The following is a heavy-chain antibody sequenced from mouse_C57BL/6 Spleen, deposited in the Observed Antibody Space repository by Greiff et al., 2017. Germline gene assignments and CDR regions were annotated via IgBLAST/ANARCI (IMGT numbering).Heavy chain of an antibody. CDR3: AIRGNSMDY. V-gene: IGHV5-15*01. J-gene: IGHJ4*01. CDR1: GFTFSDYG. CDR2: ISNLAYSN. Sequence: EVKGVESGGGLVQPGGSLKLSCAASGFTFSDYGMAWVRQAPRKGLEWVAFISNLAYSNYSADPVTGRFTISRENAKNTLYREVHMLRSEATSMYYCAIRGNSMDYWGQGTSVTVSS.